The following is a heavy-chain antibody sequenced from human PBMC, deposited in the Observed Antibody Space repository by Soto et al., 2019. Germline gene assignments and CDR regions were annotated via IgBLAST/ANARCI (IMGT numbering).Heavy chain of an antibody. V-gene: IGHV3-23*01. Sequence: EVQLLESGGGLVQTGGSLRLSCAASGFTFSTYAMSWVRQAPGKGLEWVSTISGSADATFYADSVKGRFAIFRDNSRTMFYLQMNSLRAEDTAVYYCAKGGDGYCSTISCLFYFDYWGPGTLATVSS. CDR2: ISGSADAT. CDR1: GFTFSTYA. J-gene: IGHJ4*02. CDR3: AKGGDGYCSTISCLFYFDY. D-gene: IGHD2-2*01.